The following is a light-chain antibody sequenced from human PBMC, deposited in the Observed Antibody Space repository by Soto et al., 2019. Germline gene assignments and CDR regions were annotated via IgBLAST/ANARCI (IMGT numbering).Light chain of an antibody. CDR3: QQYNSYSRT. V-gene: IGKV1-27*01. Sequence: DIHMTQSPSSLSVSGGDRVTITCRAIQGISKYLAWYQQKPGKVPKLLIYAASTLQSGVSSRFSGSGSGTECTLTISSLQPDDFETYYCQQYNSYSRTFGQGTKVDIK. CDR2: AAS. J-gene: IGKJ1*01. CDR1: QGISKY.